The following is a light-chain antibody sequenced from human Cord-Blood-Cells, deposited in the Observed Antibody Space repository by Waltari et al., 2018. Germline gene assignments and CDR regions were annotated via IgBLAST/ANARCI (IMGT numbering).Light chain of an antibody. CDR1: QSISSY. Sequence: DIQMTQSPSSLSASVGDRVTITCRASQSISSYLNWYQQKPGKAPKLLIYAAPSLQSGVPSRFSGSGSGTDFTLTISSLQPEDFATYYCQQSYSTPYTFGQGTKLGIK. V-gene: IGKV1-39*01. CDR3: QQSYSTPYT. J-gene: IGKJ2*01. CDR2: AAP.